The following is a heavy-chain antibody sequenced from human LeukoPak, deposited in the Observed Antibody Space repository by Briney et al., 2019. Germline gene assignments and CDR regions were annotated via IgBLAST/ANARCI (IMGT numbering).Heavy chain of an antibody. CDR1: GYTFTSYD. CDR2: IIPIFGTA. V-gene: IGHV1-69*05. D-gene: IGHD3/OR15-3a*01. Sequence: ASVKVSCKASGYTFTSYDINWVRQAPGQGLEWMGGIIPIFGTANYAQKFQGRVTITTDESTSTAYMELSSLRSEDTAVYYCARVDRLSGADYWGQGTLVTVSS. CDR3: ARVDRLSGADY. J-gene: IGHJ4*02.